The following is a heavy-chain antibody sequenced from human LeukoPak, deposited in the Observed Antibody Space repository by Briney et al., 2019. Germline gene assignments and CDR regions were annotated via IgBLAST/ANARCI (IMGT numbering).Heavy chain of an antibody. D-gene: IGHD4-11*01. J-gene: IGHJ6*03. Sequence: GASVKVSCKASGYTFTSYAMHWVRQAPGQRLEWMGWINAGNGNTKYSQKFQGRVTISRDTSASTAYMELSSLRSEDTAVYYCARSHPVTTDLRVYYYYYMDVWGKGTTVTVSS. V-gene: IGHV1-3*01. CDR3: ARSHPVTTDLRVYYYYYMDV. CDR2: INAGNGNT. CDR1: GYTFTSYA.